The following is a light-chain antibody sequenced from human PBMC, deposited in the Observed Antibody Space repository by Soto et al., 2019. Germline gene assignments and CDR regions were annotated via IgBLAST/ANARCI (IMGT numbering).Light chain of an antibody. V-gene: IGKV3-11*01. J-gene: IGKJ1*01. CDR1: QSVSSN. Sequence: EIVMTQSPATLSVSPGERATLSCRASQSVSSNLAWYQQKPGQAPRLLIYGASSRATGIPDRFSGSGSGTDFSLTISSLEPEDFAVYYCQQRSHWPRTFGQGTKVDIK. CDR3: QQRSHWPRT. CDR2: GAS.